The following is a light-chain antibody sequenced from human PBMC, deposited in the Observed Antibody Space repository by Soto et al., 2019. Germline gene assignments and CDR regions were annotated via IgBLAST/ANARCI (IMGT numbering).Light chain of an antibody. CDR2: EVS. Sequence: QSALTQPASVSWSPGQSITISCTGTSSDVGGYNDVSWYQQHPGKAPKLMIYEVSNRPSGVSNRFSGSKSGNTASLTISGLQAEDEADYYCSSYTSSSTYVFGTGTKVTVL. J-gene: IGLJ1*01. CDR1: SSDVGGYND. CDR3: SSYTSSSTYV. V-gene: IGLV2-14*01.